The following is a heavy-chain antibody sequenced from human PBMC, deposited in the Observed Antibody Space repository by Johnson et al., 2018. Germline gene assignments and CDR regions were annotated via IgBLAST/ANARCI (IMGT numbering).Heavy chain of an antibody. J-gene: IGHJ3*02. V-gene: IGHV1-69*01. D-gene: IGHD3-22*01. CDR3: ARRYYYDSSGYPDAFDI. CDR1: GGTFSSYA. CDR2: IIPIFGTA. Sequence: VQLVESGAEVKKPGASXKVSCKASGGTFSSYAISWVRQAPGQGLEWMGGIIPIFGTANYAQKFQGRVTITADESTSTAYMELSSLRSEDTAVYYCARRYYYDSSGYPDAFDIWGQGTMVTVSS.